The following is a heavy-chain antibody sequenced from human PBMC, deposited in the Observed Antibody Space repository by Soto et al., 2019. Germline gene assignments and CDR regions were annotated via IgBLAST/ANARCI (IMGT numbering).Heavy chain of an antibody. CDR1: GFTFSSYA. D-gene: IGHD3-9*01. J-gene: IGHJ4*02. CDR2: ISYDGSNK. CDR3: SYDTFGDKDF. V-gene: IGHV3-30-3*01. Sequence: GGSLRLSCAASGFTFSSYAMHWVRQAPGKGLEWVAVISYDGSNKYYEDSAKGRFTISRDNAKNTVYLQMNSLGVEDTALYYCSYDTFGDKDFWGQGTPVTVSS.